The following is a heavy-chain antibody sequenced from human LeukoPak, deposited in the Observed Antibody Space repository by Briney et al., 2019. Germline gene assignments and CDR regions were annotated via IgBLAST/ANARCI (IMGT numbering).Heavy chain of an antibody. Sequence: GASVKVSCKASGYTFTGYYMHWVRQAPGQGLEWMGRIIPILGIANYAQKFQGRVTITADKSTSTAYMELSSLRSEDTAVYYCARAHSGSYFAYWGQGTLVTVSS. CDR1: GYTFTGYY. CDR3: ARAHSGSYFAY. V-gene: IGHV1-69*04. J-gene: IGHJ4*02. D-gene: IGHD1-26*01. CDR2: IIPILGIA.